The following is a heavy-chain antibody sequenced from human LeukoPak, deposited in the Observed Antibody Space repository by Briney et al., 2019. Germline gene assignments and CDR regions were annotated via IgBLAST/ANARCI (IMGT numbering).Heavy chain of an antibody. CDR2: FQYSGST. CDR3: ARTVRGDYVDY. J-gene: IGHJ4*02. CDR1: GGSISSYY. Sequence: SETLSLTCTVSGGSISSYYWSWIRQPPGKGLEWIGYFQYSGSTNHNPSLKSRVTISVDTSKNQFSLKLSSVTTADTAMYYCARTVRGDYVDYWGQGTLVTVSS. V-gene: IGHV4-59*01. D-gene: IGHD4-17*01.